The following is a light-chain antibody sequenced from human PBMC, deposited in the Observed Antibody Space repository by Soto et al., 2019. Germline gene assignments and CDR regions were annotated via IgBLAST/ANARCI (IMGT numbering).Light chain of an antibody. CDR2: KAS. CDR1: QSISSG. J-gene: IGKJ1*01. CDR3: QQYNSYPWT. Sequence: DIQMTQSPSTLSASVGDRVTITCRACQSISSGLTWYQQKPGKAPKLPIYKASSLESGDPSRFSVSGSGTEFTLTISSPQPDDFATYYCQQYNSYPWTFGHGTNVEIK. V-gene: IGKV1-5*03.